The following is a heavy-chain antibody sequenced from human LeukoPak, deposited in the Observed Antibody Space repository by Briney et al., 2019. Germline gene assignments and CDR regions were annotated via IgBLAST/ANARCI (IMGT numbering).Heavy chain of an antibody. CDR2: ISSSVSTI. CDR1: GFTFSSHS. Sequence: GGSLRLSCAASGFTFSSHSMNWARQAPGKGLEWVSYISSSVSTIYYADSVKGRFTISRDNAKNSLYLQMNSLRAEDTAVYYCARDRYCSGGSCYSLYFQHWGQGTLVTVSS. D-gene: IGHD2-15*01. V-gene: IGHV3-48*04. J-gene: IGHJ1*01. CDR3: ARDRYCSGGSCYSLYFQH.